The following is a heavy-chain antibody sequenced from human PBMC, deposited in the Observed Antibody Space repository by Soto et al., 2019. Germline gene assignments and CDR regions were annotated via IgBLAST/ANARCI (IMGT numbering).Heavy chain of an antibody. V-gene: IGHV6-1*01. Sequence: SQTLSLTFAISGDSVSNNSSAWNCISQSPSRGLEWLGRTYYRSKWYNDYAIFLKSRITINPDTSKNQFSLQLNSVTPEDTAVYYCARCDYSTSWYFHYGMDVWGQGTTVTVS. CDR2: TYYRSKWYN. D-gene: IGHD6-13*01. CDR3: ARCDYSTSWYFHYGMDV. J-gene: IGHJ6*02. CDR1: GDSVSNNSSA.